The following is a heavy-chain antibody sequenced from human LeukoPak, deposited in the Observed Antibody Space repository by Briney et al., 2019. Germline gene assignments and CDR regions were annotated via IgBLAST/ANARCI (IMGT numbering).Heavy chain of an antibody. Sequence: SETLSLTCTVSGGSISSYYWSWIRQPPGKGLEWIGYIHYSGNTNYNSSLKSRVTISVDTSKKQFSLKLTSMTAADTAVYYCTRGRDWGGNGMDVWGQGTTVTVSS. CDR1: GGSISSYY. V-gene: IGHV4-59*01. J-gene: IGHJ6*02. CDR2: IHYSGNT. D-gene: IGHD7-27*01. CDR3: TRGRDWGGNGMDV.